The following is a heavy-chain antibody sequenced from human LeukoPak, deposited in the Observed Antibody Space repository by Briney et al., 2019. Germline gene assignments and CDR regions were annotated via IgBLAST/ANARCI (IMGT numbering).Heavy chain of an antibody. V-gene: IGHV4-4*07. CDR1: GGSISSYY. J-gene: IGHJ5*02. CDR2: IYTSGST. D-gene: IGHD2-2*01. CDR3: ARYYCIGTSCYSTNWFDP. Sequence: PSETLSLTCTVSGGSISSYYWSWIRQPAGKGLEWIGRIYTSGSTNYNPSLKSRVTMSVDTSKNQFSLRLSSVTAADTAIYYCARYYCIGTSCYSTNWFDPWGQGTLVTVSS.